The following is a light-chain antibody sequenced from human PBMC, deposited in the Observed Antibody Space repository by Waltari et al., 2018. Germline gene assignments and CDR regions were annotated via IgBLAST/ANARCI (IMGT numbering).Light chain of an antibody. V-gene: IGLV2-8*01. Sequence: QSALTQSPSASGSPGQSVTISCTGISSDVGDYNYVSWYQQHPGKAPKVMIYEVSKRPSGVPDRVSGSKSGNTASLTVSGLQAEDEADYYCSSYAGSNNFVVFGGGTKLTVL. CDR3: SSYAGSNNFVV. CDR2: EVS. J-gene: IGLJ2*01. CDR1: SSDVGDYNY.